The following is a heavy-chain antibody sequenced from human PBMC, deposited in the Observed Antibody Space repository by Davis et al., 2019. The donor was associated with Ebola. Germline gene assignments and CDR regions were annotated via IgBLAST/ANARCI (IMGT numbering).Heavy chain of an antibody. J-gene: IGHJ6*02. V-gene: IGHV3-48*03. CDR2: ISGSATST. D-gene: IGHD2-2*01. CDR1: GFTFYRYE. Sequence: GESLKISCAASGFTFYRYEMNWVRQAPGKGLEWVSYISGSATSTFYADLVKGRFTISRDNAKNSLYLQMNSLRAEDTAVYYCARDEGCSSTSCFIYYYYGMDVWGQGTTVTVSS. CDR3: ARDEGCSSTSCFIYYYYGMDV.